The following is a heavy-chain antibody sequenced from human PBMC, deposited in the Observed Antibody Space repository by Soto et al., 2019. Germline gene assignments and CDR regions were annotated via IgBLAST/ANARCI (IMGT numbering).Heavy chain of an antibody. CDR3: ARDEDDFWSGSSPQAFDI. Sequence: GASVKVSCKASGYTFTSYAMHWVRQAPGQRLEWMGWINAGNGNTKYSQKFQGRVTITRDTSASTAYMELSSLRSEDTAVYYCARDEDDFWSGSSPQAFDIWGQGKMVTVSS. V-gene: IGHV1-3*01. CDR1: GYTFTSYA. D-gene: IGHD3-3*01. J-gene: IGHJ3*02. CDR2: INAGNGNT.